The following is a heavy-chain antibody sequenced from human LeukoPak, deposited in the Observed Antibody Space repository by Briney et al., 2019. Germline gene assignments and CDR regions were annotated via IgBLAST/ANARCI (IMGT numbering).Heavy chain of an antibody. CDR1: GDSISSYY. J-gene: IGHJ4*02. V-gene: IGHV4-4*07. CDR2: IYTSGST. D-gene: IGHD3-10*01. CDR3: ARVEGYGSGSFDY. Sequence: SDTLSLTCTVSGDSISSYYWIGIRQPAGKGLEGIGRIYTSGSTNYNPSLKGRGTLSLDTSKNQFSLKLSSVTAADTAVYYCARVEGYGSGSFDYWGQGTLVTVSS.